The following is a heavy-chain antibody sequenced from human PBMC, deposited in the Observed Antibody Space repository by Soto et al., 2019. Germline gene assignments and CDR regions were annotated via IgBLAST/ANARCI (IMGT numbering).Heavy chain of an antibody. CDR2: IGTSSSYI. D-gene: IGHD6-13*01. CDR3: AKDEDAANYYYYGMDV. J-gene: IGHJ6*02. V-gene: IGHV3-21*01. Sequence: GGSLRLSCAASGFTFSSYTMNWVRQAPGRGLEWVSSIGTSSSYIYYADSVKGRFTISRDNAKNSLFLQMNSLRADDTAVYYCAKDEDAANYYYYGMDVWGQGTTVTVSS. CDR1: GFTFSSYT.